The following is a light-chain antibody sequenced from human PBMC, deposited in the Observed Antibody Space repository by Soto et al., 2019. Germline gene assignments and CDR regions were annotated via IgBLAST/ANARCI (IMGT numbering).Light chain of an antibody. V-gene: IGLV2-14*01. CDR1: TSDIGAYNY. J-gene: IGLJ1*01. CDR2: EVS. Sequence: QSVLTQPASVSGSPGQSITISCTGTTSDIGAYNYVSWYQQHAGNAPKLIIYEVSHRPSGVSPRFSGSKSGNTASLTISGLQAEDEADYFCSSYSISTAYLFGTGTKVTVL. CDR3: SSYSISTAYL.